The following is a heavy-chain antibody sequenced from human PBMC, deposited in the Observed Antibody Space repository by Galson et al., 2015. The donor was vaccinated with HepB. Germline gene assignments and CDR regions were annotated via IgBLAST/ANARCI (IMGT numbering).Heavy chain of an antibody. J-gene: IGHJ4*02. D-gene: IGHD5-12*01. CDR2: ISGSGGST. V-gene: IGHV3-23*01. Sequence: SLRLSCAASGFTFSSYAMSWVRQAPGKGLEWVSAISGSGGSTYYADSVKGRFTISRDNSKNTLYLQMNSLRAEDTAVYYCAIQWLRLLSSFSYWGQGTLVTVSS. CDR3: AIQWLRLLSSFSY. CDR1: GFTFSSYA.